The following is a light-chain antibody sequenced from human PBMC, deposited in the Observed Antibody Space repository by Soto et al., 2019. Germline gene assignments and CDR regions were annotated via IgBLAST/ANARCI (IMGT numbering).Light chain of an antibody. Sequence: DIVLTQSPGTLSLSPGEIATLSCRASQSVSSNYLAWYQQKPGQAPRLLIYGASTRATGVPDRFSGGGSGRDFTLTIIRLEPEDFGVYHCQQYGSLSWTFGQGTKVEIK. V-gene: IGKV3-20*01. CDR1: QSVSSNY. CDR2: GAS. CDR3: QQYGSLSWT. J-gene: IGKJ1*01.